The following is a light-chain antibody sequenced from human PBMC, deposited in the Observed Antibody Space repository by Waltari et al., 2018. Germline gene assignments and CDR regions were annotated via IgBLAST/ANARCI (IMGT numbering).Light chain of an antibody. CDR3: QVSDSSSDLVV. CDR2: YDS. J-gene: IGLJ2*01. CDR1: NLGSKV. Sequence: SYVLTQPPSVSAAPGETSRITCGGNNLGSKVVHWYQQKPGQAPVLVIYYDSDRPSGIPERFSGSNSGNTATLTISRVEAGDEADYYCQVSDSSSDLVVFGGGTKLTVL. V-gene: IGLV3-21*04.